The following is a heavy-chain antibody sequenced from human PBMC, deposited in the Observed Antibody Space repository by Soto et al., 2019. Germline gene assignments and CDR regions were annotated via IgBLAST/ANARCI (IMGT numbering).Heavy chain of an antibody. V-gene: IGHV3-9*01. CDR2: INWKSDI. J-gene: IGHJ4*02. CDR1: GFTFDDNA. Sequence: GGSLRLSCAVSGFTFDDNAMHWVRQAPEKGLEWVSGINWKSDIGYADSVKGRFTISRDNAENSLYLQMNSLRAEDKALYYCAISQDRGGRTTFIYWGQGTQVTVSS. CDR3: AISQDRGGRTTFIY. D-gene: IGHD3-16*01.